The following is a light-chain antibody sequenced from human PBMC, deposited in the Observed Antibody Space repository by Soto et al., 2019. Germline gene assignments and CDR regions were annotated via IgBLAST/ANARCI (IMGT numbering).Light chain of an antibody. CDR1: SSNIGNNY. CDR3: GTWDSSLNAWV. Sequence: QSVLTQPPSVSAAPGQKVTSSCSGSSSNIGNNYISWYQHLPGTAPKLLIYENNNRHSGVFDRFSGSRSGTSGTLDITGLRTGDEADYYCGTWDSSLNAWVFGGGTKLTVL. CDR2: ENN. J-gene: IGLJ3*02. V-gene: IGLV1-51*02.